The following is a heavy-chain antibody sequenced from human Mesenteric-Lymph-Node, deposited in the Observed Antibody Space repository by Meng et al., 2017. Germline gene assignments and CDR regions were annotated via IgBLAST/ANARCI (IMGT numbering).Heavy chain of an antibody. D-gene: IGHD2-15*01. J-gene: IGHJ4*02. Sequence: SVKVSCKASGYTFTSYGISWVRQAPGQGLEWMGGIIPIFGTANYAQKFQGRVTITADKSTSTAYMELSSLRSEDTAVYYCARELLTRYCSGGSCYHYYFDYWGQGTLVTVSS. CDR1: GYTFTSYG. CDR2: IIPIFGTA. CDR3: ARELLTRYCSGGSCYHYYFDY. V-gene: IGHV1-69*06.